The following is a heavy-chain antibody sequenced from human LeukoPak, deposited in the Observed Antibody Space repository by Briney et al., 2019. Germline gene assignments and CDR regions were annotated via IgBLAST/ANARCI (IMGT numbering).Heavy chain of an antibody. D-gene: IGHD6-19*01. V-gene: IGHV3-30*18. CDR1: GFTFRSFG. CDR2: ISHDGDGK. CDR3: AKDHSSAWHLDY. J-gene: IGHJ4*02. Sequence: GGSLRLSCAASGFTFRSFGMQWVRQVPGQGLEWVALISHDGDGKYYADSVEGRFTISRDNSKNTLYLQMDSLRAEDTAVYYCAKDHSSAWHLDYWGQGTLVTVSS.